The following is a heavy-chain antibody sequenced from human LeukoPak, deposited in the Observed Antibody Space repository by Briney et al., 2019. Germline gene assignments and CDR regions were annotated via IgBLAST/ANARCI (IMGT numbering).Heavy chain of an antibody. CDR3: AKVGSIAAAALDY. CDR2: ISYDVSNK. CDR1: GFTFSSYG. D-gene: IGHD6-13*01. J-gene: IGHJ4*02. V-gene: IGHV3-30*18. Sequence: VGALRLSCAASGFTFSSYGMHWVRQAPRKGLGRVAVISYDVSNKYYAHSVKGRFTISRDNSKITLYLQMNTLRAEDTAVYYCAKVGSIAAAALDYWGQGTLVTVSS.